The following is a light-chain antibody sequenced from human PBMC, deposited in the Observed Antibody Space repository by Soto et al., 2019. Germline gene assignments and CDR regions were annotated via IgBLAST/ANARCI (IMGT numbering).Light chain of an antibody. CDR3: QHYNYWPYT. Sequence: EIVMTQSPATLSLSPGERATLSGRDSQTIDNTLDWYQRKPGQAPRLLTYDASTRATGVPARFSGSGSGTDFTLTISSLQSEDFAVYYCQHYNYWPYTFGQGTKVDIK. CDR2: DAS. V-gene: IGKV3-15*01. CDR1: QTIDNT. J-gene: IGKJ2*01.